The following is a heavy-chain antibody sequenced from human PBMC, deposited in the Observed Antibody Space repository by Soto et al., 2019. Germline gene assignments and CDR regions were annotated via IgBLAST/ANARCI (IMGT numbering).Heavy chain of an antibody. CDR1: GGSFSGYY. D-gene: IGHD1-26*01. J-gene: IGHJ3*02. Sequence: SETLSLTCAVYGGSFSGYYWSWIRQPPGKGLEWIGEINHSGSTNYNPSLKSRVTISVDTSKNQFSLKLSSVTAADTAVYYCARGDGNIWGQGTMVTVSS. V-gene: IGHV4-34*01. CDR3: ARGDGNI. CDR2: INHSGST.